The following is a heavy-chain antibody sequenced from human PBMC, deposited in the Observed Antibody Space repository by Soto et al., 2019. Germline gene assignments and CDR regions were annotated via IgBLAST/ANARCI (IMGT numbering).Heavy chain of an antibody. J-gene: IGHJ4*02. V-gene: IGHV5-51*01. CDR1: GYYFPSYY. CDR2: IYPGDSDT. CDR3: ARNRADLLRGFDY. Sequence: GESLKISCQTSGYYFPSYYLAWLRQVPGNGLEWISIIYPGDSDTKYSPSFQGQVTISVDKSITTTYLRWSSLKASDTATYYCARNRADLLRGFDYGGQGTPVTVSS. D-gene: IGHD1-26*01.